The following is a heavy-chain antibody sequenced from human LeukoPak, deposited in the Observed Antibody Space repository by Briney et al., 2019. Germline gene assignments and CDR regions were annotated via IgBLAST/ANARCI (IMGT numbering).Heavy chain of an antibody. CDR3: AKGEGATDYYYYYYMDV. V-gene: IGHV3-23*01. Sequence: GGSLRLSCAASGFTFNNYAMNWVRQAPGKGLEWVSHISPSGDSTYYADSVKGRFTISRDSSKNTLSLQMNSLRPEDTAVYYCAKGEGATDYYYYYYMDVWGKGTTVTVSS. J-gene: IGHJ6*03. CDR2: ISPSGDST. CDR1: GFTFNNYA. D-gene: IGHD1-26*01.